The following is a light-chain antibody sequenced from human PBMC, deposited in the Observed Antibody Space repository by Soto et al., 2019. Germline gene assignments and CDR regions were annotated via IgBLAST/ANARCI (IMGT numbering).Light chain of an antibody. Sequence: EIVMTQSPATLSVSPGERATLSCRASQSVSSNLAWYQQKPGQAPRVLIYGASTRATGIPARFSGSGSATEFPLTISSLQSEDLAVYYCQQYKNWPPYTFGHPAKLEIK. CDR1: QSVSSN. CDR2: GAS. J-gene: IGKJ2*01. V-gene: IGKV3-15*01. CDR3: QQYKNWPPYT.